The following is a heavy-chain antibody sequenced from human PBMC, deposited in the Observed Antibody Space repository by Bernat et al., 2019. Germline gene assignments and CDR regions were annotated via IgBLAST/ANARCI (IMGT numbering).Heavy chain of an antibody. D-gene: IGHD3-16*01. J-gene: IGHJ4*02. CDR3: ARGGSADDKFDF. V-gene: IGHV1-3*01. CDR2: INAGNGDT. CDR1: GYTFTSYS. Sequence: QVQLVQSGAEVKEPGASVKVSCKASGYTFTSYSIHWVRQAPGQRLEWMGWINAGNGDTKYSQKFQHRVTISRDTSASTAYMELSSLRSEDTAVFYCARGGSADDKFDFWGQRTLVTGSS.